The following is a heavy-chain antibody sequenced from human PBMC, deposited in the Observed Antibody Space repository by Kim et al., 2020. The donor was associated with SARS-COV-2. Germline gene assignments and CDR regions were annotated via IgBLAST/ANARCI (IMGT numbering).Heavy chain of an antibody. J-gene: IGHJ4*02. V-gene: IGHV4-31*02. D-gene: IGHD3-22*01. Sequence: SLKSRVTISVDTSKNPFSLKLSSVTAEDTAVYYCARTRITMIVVVTHFDYWGQGTLVTVSS. CDR3: ARTRITMIVVVTHFDY.